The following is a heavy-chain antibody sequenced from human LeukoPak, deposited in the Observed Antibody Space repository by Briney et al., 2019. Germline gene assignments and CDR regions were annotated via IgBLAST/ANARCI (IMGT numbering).Heavy chain of an antibody. D-gene: IGHD3-9*01. CDR1: GFTFSNHF. CDR3: VKDLTGTWSFDY. CDR2: IGPNGAST. Sequence: GGSLRLSCSTSGFTFSNHFMHWVRQAPGKGLEYVSSIGPNGASTLYADSVKGRFTISRDNSKNALYLRLTSLRLEDTALYYCVKDLTGTWSFDYWGQGTLVTVPS. V-gene: IGHV3-64D*06. J-gene: IGHJ4*02.